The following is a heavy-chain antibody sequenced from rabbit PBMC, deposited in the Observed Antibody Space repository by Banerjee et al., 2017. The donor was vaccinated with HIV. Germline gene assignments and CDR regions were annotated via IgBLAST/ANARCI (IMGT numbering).Heavy chain of an antibody. CDR3: ARGPGYAGYGYATYFNL. CDR2: IWTGSSGST. CDR1: GFSFITNY. V-gene: IGHV1S40*01. D-gene: IGHD6-1*01. Sequence: QSLEESGGDLVKPGASLTLTCTASGFSFITNYLCWVRQAPGKGLEWIACIWTGSSGSTYYASWAEGRFTISKTSSTTVTLQMTSLTAADTATYFCARGPGYAGYGYATYFNLWGPGTLVTVS. J-gene: IGHJ4*01.